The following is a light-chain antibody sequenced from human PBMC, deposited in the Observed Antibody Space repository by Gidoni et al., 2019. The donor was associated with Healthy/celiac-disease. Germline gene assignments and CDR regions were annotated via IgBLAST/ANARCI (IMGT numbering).Light chain of an antibody. J-gene: IGKJ1*01. CDR3: QQYDNLLTWT. CDR2: DAS. V-gene: IGKV1-33*01. Sequence: DIQMTQSPSSLSASVGDRVTITCQASQDISNYLNWYQQKPRKAPKLLIYDASNLETGVPSRFSGSGSGTDFTFTISSLQPEDIATYYCQQYDNLLTWTFGQGTKVEIK. CDR1: QDISNY.